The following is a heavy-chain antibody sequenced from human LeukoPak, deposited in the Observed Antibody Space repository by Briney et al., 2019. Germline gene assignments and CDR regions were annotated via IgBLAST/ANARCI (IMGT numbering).Heavy chain of an antibody. V-gene: IGHV3-21*01. Sequence: TGGSLRLSCEASGFTFSTYAMNWVRQAPGKGLEWVSSITSSGSYIYYADSLKGRFTISRDNAKNSLYLQMNSLRAEDTAVYYCARAISGDYSLDMFDIWGQGTMVTVSS. CDR3: ARAISGDYSLDMFDI. CDR1: GFTFSTYA. J-gene: IGHJ3*02. CDR2: ITSSGSYI. D-gene: IGHD4-17*01.